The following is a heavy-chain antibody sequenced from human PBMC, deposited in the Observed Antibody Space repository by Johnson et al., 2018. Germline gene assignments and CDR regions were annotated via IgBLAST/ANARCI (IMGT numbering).Heavy chain of an antibody. Sequence: VQLLESGGGLVTPGGSLRLSCEASGFSFRSYTMNWVRQAPGKGLEWVSSISSSSTYMYYTDSVKGRFTISRDNAKKSLYLQMNTLRAEDTAVYYCVRSLGYYYNMDVWGQGNTVTVSS. V-gene: IGHV3-21*01. CDR2: ISSSSTYM. CDR3: VRSLGYYYNMDV. CDR1: GFSFRSYT. J-gene: IGHJ6*02.